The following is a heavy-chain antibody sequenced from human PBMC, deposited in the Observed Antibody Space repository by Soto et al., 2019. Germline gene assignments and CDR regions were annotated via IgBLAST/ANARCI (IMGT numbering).Heavy chain of an antibody. V-gene: IGHV4-30-4*01. CDR1: GGSISSSYYY. J-gene: IGHJ4*02. CDR2: IYYSGST. Sequence: QVLLQESGPGLVQPSQTLSLTCTVSGGSISSSYYYWSWIRQPPGKGLEWIGYIYYSGSTYYNPSLKSRLTISVDTSKNQFSLKLNSVTAADTAVYYCARENSGYDPTGSFDYWGQGTLVTVPS. CDR3: ARENSGYDPTGSFDY. D-gene: IGHD5-12*01.